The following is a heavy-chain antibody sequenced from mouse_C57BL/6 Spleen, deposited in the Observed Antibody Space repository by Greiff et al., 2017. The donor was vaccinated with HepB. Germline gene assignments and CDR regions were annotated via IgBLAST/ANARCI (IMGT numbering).Heavy chain of an antibody. Sequence: QVHVKQSGPELVKPGASVKLSCKASGYTFTSYDINWVKQRPGQGLEWIGWIYPRDGSTKYNEKFKGKATLTVDTSSSTAYMELHSLTSEDSAVYFCAREGGYDYDGAWFAYWGQGTLVTVSA. CDR2: IYPRDGST. D-gene: IGHD2-4*01. J-gene: IGHJ3*01. V-gene: IGHV1-85*01. CDR3: AREGGYDYDGAWFAY. CDR1: GYTFTSYD.